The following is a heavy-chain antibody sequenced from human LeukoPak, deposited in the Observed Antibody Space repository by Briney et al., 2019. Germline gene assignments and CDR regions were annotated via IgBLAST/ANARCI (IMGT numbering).Heavy chain of an antibody. CDR2: IYYSGST. J-gene: IGHJ4*02. V-gene: IGHV4-59*08. D-gene: IGHD3-10*01. CDR3: ARYARIHRLGVDY. CDR1: GGSISSYY. Sequence: SVTLSLTCTVSGGSISSYYWSWIRQPPGKGLEWIGYIYYSGSTNYNPSLKSRVTISVDTSKNQFSLKLSSVTAADTAVYYCARYARIHRLGVDYWGQGTLVTVSS.